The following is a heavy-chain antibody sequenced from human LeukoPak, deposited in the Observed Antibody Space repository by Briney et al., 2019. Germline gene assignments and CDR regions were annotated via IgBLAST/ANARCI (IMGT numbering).Heavy chain of an antibody. V-gene: IGHV1-18*01. CDR2: ISAYNGNT. D-gene: IGHD5-18*01. CDR1: GYTFTSYG. CDR3: VRWILPKYYFDY. Sequence: ASVKVSCKASGYTFTSYGISWVRQAPGQGLEWMGWISAYNGNTNYAQKLQGRVTMTTDTSTSTAYMELRSLRSDDTAVYYCVRWILPKYYFDYWGQGTLVTVSS. J-gene: IGHJ4*02.